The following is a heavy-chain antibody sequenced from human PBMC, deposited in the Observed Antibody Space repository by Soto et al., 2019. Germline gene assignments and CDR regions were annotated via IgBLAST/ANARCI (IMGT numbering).Heavy chain of an antibody. CDR1: GGTFSSYA. D-gene: IGHD6-6*01. Sequence: SVKVSCKASGGTFSSYAISWVRQAPGQGLEWMGGIIPIFGTANYAQKFQGRVTITADKSTSTAYMELSSLRSEDTAVYYCARDPWDSSSTLPSDYWGQGTLVTVPQ. J-gene: IGHJ4*02. V-gene: IGHV1-69*06. CDR3: ARDPWDSSSTLPSDY. CDR2: IIPIFGTA.